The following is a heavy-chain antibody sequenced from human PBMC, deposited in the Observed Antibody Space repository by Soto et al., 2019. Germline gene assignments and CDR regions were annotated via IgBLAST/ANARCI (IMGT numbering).Heavy chain of an antibody. J-gene: IGHJ6*02. V-gene: IGHV5-51*01. CDR1: GYSITRYW. Sequence: TVSCKVCGYSITRYWMGRVRKMPGKGLEWMGIIYPGDSDTRYSPSFQGQVTISADKSISTAYLQWSSLKASDTAMYYCARLGAVEGGMDVWGQGTTVTV. CDR2: IYPGDSDT. CDR3: ARLGAVEGGMDV. D-gene: IGHD1-26*01.